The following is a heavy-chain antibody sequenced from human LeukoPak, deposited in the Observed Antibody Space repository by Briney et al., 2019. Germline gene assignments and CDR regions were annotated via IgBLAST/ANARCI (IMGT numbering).Heavy chain of an antibody. CDR2: ISSSSSYI. CDR1: GFTFSSYS. V-gene: IGHV3-21*01. CDR3: ARDVKDYDSSGYYLRYFDY. Sequence: GGSLRLSCAASGFTFSSYSMNWVRQAPGKGLEWVSSISSSSSYIYYADSVKGRFTISRDNAKNSLYLQMNSLRAEDTAVYYCARDVKDYDSSGYYLRYFDYWGQGTLVTVSS. D-gene: IGHD3-22*01. J-gene: IGHJ4*02.